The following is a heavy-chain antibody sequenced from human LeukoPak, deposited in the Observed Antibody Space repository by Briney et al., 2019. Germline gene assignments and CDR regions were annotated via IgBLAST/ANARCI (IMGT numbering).Heavy chain of an antibody. CDR2: ISSSGSTI. Sequence: GGSLRLSCEASGSGFTFGNFAMNWVRQASGKGLEWVSYISSSGSTIYYADSVKGRFTISRDNAKNSLYLQMNSLRAEDTAVYYCATLYLAVAGQDALDIWGQGTMVTVSS. CDR3: ATLYLAVAGQDALDI. J-gene: IGHJ3*02. CDR1: GSGFTFGNFA. D-gene: IGHD6-19*01. V-gene: IGHV3-48*03.